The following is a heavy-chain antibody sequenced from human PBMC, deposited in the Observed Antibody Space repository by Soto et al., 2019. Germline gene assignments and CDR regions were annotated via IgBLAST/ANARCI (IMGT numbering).Heavy chain of an antibody. CDR3: AGGSRAGYSSGWPCGY. Sequence: QVQLQQWGAGLLKPSETLSLTCAVYGGSFSGYYWSWIRQPPGKGLEWIGEINHSGSTNYNPSLKTRVTIPRDASTSQCSQELRSVTAADTAVDYGAGGSRAGYSSGWPCGYRGQGTLVTVSS. CDR1: GGSFSGYY. CDR2: INHSGST. J-gene: IGHJ4*02. D-gene: IGHD6-19*01. V-gene: IGHV4-34*01.